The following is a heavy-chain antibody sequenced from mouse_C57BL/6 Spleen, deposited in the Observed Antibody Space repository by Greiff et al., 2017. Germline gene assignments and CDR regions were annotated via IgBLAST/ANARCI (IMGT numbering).Heavy chain of an antibody. CDR1: GYTFTNYW. Sequence: QVQLQQSGAELVRPGTSVKMSCKASGYTFTNYWIGWAKQRPGHGLEWIGDIYPGGGYTNYNEKFKGKATLTADKSSSTAYMQFSSLTSEDSAIYYGARWNGYYGSSFYAMDYWGQGTSVTVSS. D-gene: IGHD1-1*01. CDR3: ARWNGYYGSSFYAMDY. J-gene: IGHJ4*01. V-gene: IGHV1-63*01. CDR2: IYPGGGYT.